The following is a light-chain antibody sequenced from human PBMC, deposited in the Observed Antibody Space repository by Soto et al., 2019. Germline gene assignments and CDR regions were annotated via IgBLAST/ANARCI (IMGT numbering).Light chain of an antibody. V-gene: IGKV2-28*01. CDR3: MQALQTPLT. CDR1: QSLLHSNGYNY. J-gene: IGKJ4*01. Sequence: DIVMTQSPLSLPVTPGEPASISCRSSQSLLHSNGYNYLDWYLQKPGQSPQVLIYLGSNRASGVXHXCSGSGSGTDFTLKISRVEAEDVGIYYCMQALQTPLTFGGGTKVEIK. CDR2: LGS.